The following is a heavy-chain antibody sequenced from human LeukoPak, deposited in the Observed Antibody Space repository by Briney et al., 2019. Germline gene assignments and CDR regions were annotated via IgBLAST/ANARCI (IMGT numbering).Heavy chain of an antibody. Sequence: GESLKISCKASGYSFTTYWIGWVRQMPGKGLEWMGIICPGDSDTKYSPSFQGQVTFSADKSISTAYLQWSSLKASDTAMYYCARRSRDGYDGPFDYWGQGTLVTVSS. CDR3: ARRSRDGYDGPFDY. CDR2: ICPGDSDT. D-gene: IGHD5-12*01. CDR1: GYSFTTYW. V-gene: IGHV5-51*01. J-gene: IGHJ4*02.